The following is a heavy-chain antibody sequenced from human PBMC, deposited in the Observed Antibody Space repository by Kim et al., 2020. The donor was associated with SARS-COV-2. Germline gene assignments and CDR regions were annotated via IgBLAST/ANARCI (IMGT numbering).Heavy chain of an antibody. J-gene: IGHJ4*02. V-gene: IGHV3-23*01. Sequence: GGSLRLSCAASGFTFSSYAMSWVRQAPGKGLEWVSAISGSGGSTYYADSVKGRFTISRDNSKNTLYLQMNSLRAEDTAVYYCAKCGGSCSSLIRAYYFDYWGQGTLVTVSS. CDR3: AKCGGSCSSLIRAYYFDY. D-gene: IGHD2-15*01. CDR1: GFTFSSYA. CDR2: ISGSGGST.